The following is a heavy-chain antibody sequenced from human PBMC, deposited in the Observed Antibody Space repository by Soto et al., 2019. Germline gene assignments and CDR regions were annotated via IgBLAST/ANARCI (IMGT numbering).Heavy chain of an antibody. CDR3: ARGGSIAPDNWFDP. Sequence: RASVKVSCKASGGTFSSYAISWVRQAPGQGLEWMGGIIPIFGTANYAQKFQGRVTITADESTSTAYMELSSLRSEDTAVYYCARGGSIAPDNWFDPWGQGTLVTVSS. V-gene: IGHV1-69*13. CDR1: GGTFSSYA. D-gene: IGHD6-6*01. J-gene: IGHJ5*02. CDR2: IIPIFGTA.